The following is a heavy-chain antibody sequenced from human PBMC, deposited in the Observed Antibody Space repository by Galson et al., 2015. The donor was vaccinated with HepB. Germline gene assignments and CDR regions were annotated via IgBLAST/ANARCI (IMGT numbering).Heavy chain of an antibody. CDR1: GGSISSSPYY. CDR3: AKHRDSRALGYYYYGMDV. CDR2: IYYSGST. D-gene: IGHD3-22*01. Sequence: SETLSLTCTVSGGSISSSPYYWGWIRQPPGMGLEWIGSIYYSGSTYYNPSLKSRVTISVDTSKNQISLKLSSVTAADTAVYYCAKHRDSRALGYYYYGMDVWGQGTTVTVSS. J-gene: IGHJ6*02. V-gene: IGHV4-39*01.